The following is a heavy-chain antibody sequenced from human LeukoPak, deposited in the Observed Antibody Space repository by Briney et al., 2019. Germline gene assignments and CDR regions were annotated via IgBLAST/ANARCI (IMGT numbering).Heavy chain of an antibody. J-gene: IGHJ4*02. CDR3: ARVWPYSALDY. D-gene: IGHD1-26*01. Sequence: GGSLRLSCAASGFTFSSYSMNWVRQAPGKGLEWVSSISSSSYIYYADSVKGRFTISRDNAKNSLYLQMNSLRAEDTAVYYCARVWPYSALDYWGQGTLVTVSS. V-gene: IGHV3-21*01. CDR1: GFTFSSYS. CDR2: ISSSSYI.